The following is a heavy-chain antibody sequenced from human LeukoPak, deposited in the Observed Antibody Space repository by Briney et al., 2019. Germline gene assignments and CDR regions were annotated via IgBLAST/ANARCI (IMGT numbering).Heavy chain of an antibody. CDR2: ITSSSTYI. V-gene: IGHV3-21*01. CDR3: ARVGSSWSGTI. D-gene: IGHD6-13*01. Sequence: TGGSLRLSCAASGFTFSNYNMNWVRQAPGKGLEWVSSITSSSTYIYYADSVKGRFTISRDNSKNTLYLQMNSLRAEDTAVYYCARVGSSWSGTIWGQETMVSVPS. J-gene: IGHJ3*02. CDR1: GFTFSNYN.